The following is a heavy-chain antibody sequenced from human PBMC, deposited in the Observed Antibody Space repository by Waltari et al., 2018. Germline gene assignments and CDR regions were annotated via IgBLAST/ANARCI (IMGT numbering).Heavy chain of an antibody. V-gene: IGHV3-7*03. CDR2: IKPDGSQQ. Sequence: EVQLVDSGGGLVQPGGSLRLSCAASGFTFSSNWMSWVRQAPGRGLEVLANIKPDGSQQYYVDSVRGRFSISRDNAKNSLYLQLNSLRAEDTAIYYCARDFNWGWDFWGQGTLVTVSS. J-gene: IGHJ4*02. CDR3: ARDFNWGWDF. CDR1: GFTFSSNW. D-gene: IGHD7-27*01.